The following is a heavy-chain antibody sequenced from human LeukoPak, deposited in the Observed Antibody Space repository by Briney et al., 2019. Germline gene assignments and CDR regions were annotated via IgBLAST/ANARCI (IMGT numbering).Heavy chain of an antibody. V-gene: IGHV3-23*01. CDR2: IIVSGGST. CDR1: GFTFTSYA. J-gene: IGHJ4*02. Sequence: GGSLRLSCAASGFTFTSYAMSWVRQAPGKGLEWVSAIIVSGGSTYYADSVKGRFTISRDNSKNTLYLQMNRLRAEETAVYYCAKDLDSXGWXELXXXDYWGQGTLXTVSS. CDR3: AKDLDSXGWXELXXXDY. D-gene: IGHD6-19*01.